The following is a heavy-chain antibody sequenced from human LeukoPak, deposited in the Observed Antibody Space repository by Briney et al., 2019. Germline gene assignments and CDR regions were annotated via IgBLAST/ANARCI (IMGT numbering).Heavy chain of an antibody. Sequence: GGSLRLPCAASGFTFSSYAMHWVRQAPGKGLEWVAVISYDGSNKYYADSVKGRFTISRDNSKNTLYLQMNSLRAEDTAVYYCARDSGDYSNYVNWFDPWGQGTLVTVSS. D-gene: IGHD4-11*01. CDR2: ISYDGSNK. CDR1: GFTFSSYA. CDR3: ARDSGDYSNYVNWFDP. J-gene: IGHJ5*02. V-gene: IGHV3-30-3*01.